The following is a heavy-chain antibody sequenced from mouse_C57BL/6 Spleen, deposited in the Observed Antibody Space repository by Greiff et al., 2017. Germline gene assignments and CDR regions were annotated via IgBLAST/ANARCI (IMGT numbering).Heavy chain of an antibody. D-gene: IGHD1-1*01. V-gene: IGHV1-55*01. Sequence: QVQLQQPGAELVKPGASVKMSCKASGYTFTSYWITWVKQRPGQGLEWIGDIYLGSGSTNYNEKFKSKATLTVDTSSSTAYMQLSSLTSEDSAVYYCARWNTTVVATFDYWGQGTTLTVSS. CDR3: ARWNTTVVATFDY. CDR1: GYTFTSYW. CDR2: IYLGSGST. J-gene: IGHJ2*01.